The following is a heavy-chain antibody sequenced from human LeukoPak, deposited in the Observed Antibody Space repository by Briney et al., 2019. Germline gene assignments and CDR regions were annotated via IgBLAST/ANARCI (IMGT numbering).Heavy chain of an antibody. D-gene: IGHD5-18*01. CDR3: VAGTAMVMDWFDP. CDR2: IYYSGST. J-gene: IGHJ5*02. CDR1: GGSISSSSYY. V-gene: IGHV4-39*01. Sequence: AETLSLTCTVSGGSISSSSYYWGWIRQPRGKGLEWIGSIYYSGSTYYNPSLKSRVTISVDTSKNQFSLKLSSVTAADTAVYYCVAGTAMVMDWFDPWGQGTLVTVSS.